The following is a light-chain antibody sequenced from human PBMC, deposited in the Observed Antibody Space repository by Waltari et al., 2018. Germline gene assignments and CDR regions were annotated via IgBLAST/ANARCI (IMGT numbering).Light chain of an antibody. CDR2: EVS. Sequence: QSALTRPASVPGSPGQSITISCTGTSSDVGGYNYVSWYQQHPGKAPKLMIYEVSNRPSGVSNRFSGSKSGNTASLTISGLQAEDEADYYCSSYTSSSTLYVFGTGTKVTVL. CDR1: SSDVGGYNY. V-gene: IGLV2-14*01. J-gene: IGLJ1*01. CDR3: SSYTSSSTLYV.